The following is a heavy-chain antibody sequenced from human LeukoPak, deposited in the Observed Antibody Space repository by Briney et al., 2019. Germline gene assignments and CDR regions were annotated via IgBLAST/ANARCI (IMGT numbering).Heavy chain of an antibody. Sequence: PGRSLRLSCAGSGFIFDEYAMHWVRQAPGKGLEWVSGISWNSASIAYADSVKGRFTISRDNAKNLLFLQMTSLRAADTALYYCVKGHCSSSSCFPNYYYYMDVWGTGTTATVSS. J-gene: IGHJ6*03. V-gene: IGHV3-9*01. D-gene: IGHD2-15*01. CDR2: ISWNSASI. CDR3: VKGHCSSSSCFPNYYYYMDV. CDR1: GFIFDEYA.